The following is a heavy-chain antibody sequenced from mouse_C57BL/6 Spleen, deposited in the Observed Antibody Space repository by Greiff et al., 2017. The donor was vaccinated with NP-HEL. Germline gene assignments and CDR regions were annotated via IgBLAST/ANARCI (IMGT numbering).Heavy chain of an antibody. J-gene: IGHJ4*01. V-gene: IGHV1-80*01. CDR1: GYAFSSYW. CDR3: ARGSPLVGARDY. D-gene: IGHD6-2*01. CDR2: IYPGDGDT. Sequence: VQLQQSGAELVKPGASVKISCKASGYAFSSYWMNWVKQRPGKGLEWIGQIYPGDGDTNYNGKFKGKATLTADKSSSTAYMQLSSLTSEDSAVYFCARGSPLVGARDYWGQGTSVTVSS.